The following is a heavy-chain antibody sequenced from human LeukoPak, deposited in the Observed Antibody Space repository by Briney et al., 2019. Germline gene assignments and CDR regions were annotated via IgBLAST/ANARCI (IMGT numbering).Heavy chain of an antibody. Sequence: GGSLRLSCAASGFTFSSYEMNWVRQAPGKGLEWVSYISSSGSTIYYADSVKGRFTISRDNAKNSLYLQMNSLRAEGTAVYYCARDLPRYYYDSSGHPPYFDYWGQGTLVTVSS. V-gene: IGHV3-48*03. CDR1: GFTFSSYE. J-gene: IGHJ4*02. CDR3: ARDLPRYYYDSSGHPPYFDY. D-gene: IGHD3-22*01. CDR2: ISSSGSTI.